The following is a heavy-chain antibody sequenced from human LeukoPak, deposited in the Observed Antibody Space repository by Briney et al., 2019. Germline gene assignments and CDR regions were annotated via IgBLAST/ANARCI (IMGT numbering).Heavy chain of an antibody. V-gene: IGHV4-39*01. J-gene: IGHJ4*02. D-gene: IGHD2-2*01. CDR2: INYSGST. CDR1: GGSISSSSYY. CDR3: ARHAEAGTTSCPLDY. Sequence: SETLSLTCTVSGGSISSSSYYWGWIRQPPGKGLEWIGSINYSGSTYHNPSLKSRVTISVDTPKNQFSLKVSSVTAADTAAYYCARHAEAGTTSCPLDYWGQGTLVTVSS.